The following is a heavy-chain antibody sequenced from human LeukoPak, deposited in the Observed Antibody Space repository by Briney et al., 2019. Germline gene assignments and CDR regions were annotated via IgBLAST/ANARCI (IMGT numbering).Heavy chain of an antibody. Sequence: GGSLRLSCAASGFTFSTYAMSWVRRTPGKELEWVSAITDGGGSTYYADAGKGRCTISRDNSKNTMYLQMNRLRAEDTAVYYCAKDPPILRWSFDYWGQGTLVTVSS. CDR1: GFTFSTYA. V-gene: IGHV3-23*01. CDR3: AKDPPILRWSFDY. D-gene: IGHD4-23*01. J-gene: IGHJ4*02. CDR2: ITDGGGST.